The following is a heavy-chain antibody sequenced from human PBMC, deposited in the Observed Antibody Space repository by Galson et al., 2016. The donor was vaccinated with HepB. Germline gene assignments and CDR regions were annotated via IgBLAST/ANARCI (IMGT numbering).Heavy chain of an antibody. CDR1: GLSLRNNE. Sequence: SLRLSCAASGLSLRNNEMNWVRQAPGKGLEWVSYISPSGGTIKYADSVKGRFTISRDDAKNSLYLQMNNLRAEDTAVYYCASLQLRLYGDDYWGQGTLVTVSS. V-gene: IGHV3-48*03. CDR2: ISPSGGTI. J-gene: IGHJ4*02. CDR3: ASLQLRLYGDDY. D-gene: IGHD3-3*01.